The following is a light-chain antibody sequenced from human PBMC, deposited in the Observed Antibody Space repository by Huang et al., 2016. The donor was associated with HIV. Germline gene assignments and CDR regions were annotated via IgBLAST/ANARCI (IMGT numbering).Light chain of an antibody. Sequence: EIVLTQSPATLSLSPGERATPSCRASQSVSSYLAGYQQKPGQAPRLLIYDASNRATGIPARFSGSGSGTDFTLTISSLEPEDFAVYYCQQRSNWPRVTFGGGTKVEIK. CDR1: QSVSSY. CDR2: DAS. J-gene: IGKJ4*01. V-gene: IGKV3-11*01. CDR3: QQRSNWPRVT.